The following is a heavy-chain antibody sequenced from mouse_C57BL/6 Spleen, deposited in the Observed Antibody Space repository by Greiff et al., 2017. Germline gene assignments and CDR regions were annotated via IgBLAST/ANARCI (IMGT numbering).Heavy chain of an antibody. CDR3: AREGLARYFDV. CDR1: GYAFTNYL. CDR2: INPGSGAT. Sequence: QVQLQQSGADLVRPGTSVKVSCKASGYAFTNYLIEWVKQRPGRGLEWIGVINPGSGATNYNEKVKGKSTMSADKSSSTAYMQLSSLTSEDSAVYCGAREGLARYFDVWGTGTTVTVSS. V-gene: IGHV1-54*01. D-gene: IGHD1-2*01. J-gene: IGHJ1*03.